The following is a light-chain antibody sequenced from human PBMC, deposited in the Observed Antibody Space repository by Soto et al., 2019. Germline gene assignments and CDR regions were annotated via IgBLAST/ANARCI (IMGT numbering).Light chain of an antibody. V-gene: IGKV3-20*01. CDR2: AAS. CDR1: ESVSSNY. J-gene: IGKJ1*01. Sequence: EIVLTQSPGTLSSSPGERATLSCRASESVSSNYLAWYQQRPGQAPRLLIYAASNSARGIPDRFGGSGSGTDFTLTVSRLEPEDFAVYYCLQYGSAPWTFGEGTKV. CDR3: LQYGSAPWT.